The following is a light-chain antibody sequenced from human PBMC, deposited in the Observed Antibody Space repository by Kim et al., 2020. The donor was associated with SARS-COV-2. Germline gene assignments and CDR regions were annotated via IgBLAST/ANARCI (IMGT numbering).Light chain of an antibody. CDR1: KLGDKY. J-gene: IGLJ3*02. Sequence: SYELTQPPSVSVSPGQTDSITCSGDKLGDKYACWYQQKPGQSPVLVIYQDSKRPSGIPERFSGPNSGNTATLTISGTQAMDEADYYCQAWDSSTGVFGGGTKLTVL. CDR2: QDS. V-gene: IGLV3-1*01. CDR3: QAWDSSTGV.